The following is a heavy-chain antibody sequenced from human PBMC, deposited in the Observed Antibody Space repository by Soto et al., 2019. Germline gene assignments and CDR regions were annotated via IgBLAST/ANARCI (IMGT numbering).Heavy chain of an antibody. J-gene: IGHJ3*02. CDR3: NSQVEYSSSWLI. Sequence: PGGSLRLSCAASGFTFSDHYMDWVRQAPGKGLEWVGRTRNKANSYTTEYAASVKGRFTISRDDSKNSLYLQMNSLKTEDTAVYYCNSQVEYSSSWLIWGQGTMVIVSS. CDR1: GFTFSDHY. D-gene: IGHD6-13*01. V-gene: IGHV3-72*01. CDR2: TRNKANSYTT.